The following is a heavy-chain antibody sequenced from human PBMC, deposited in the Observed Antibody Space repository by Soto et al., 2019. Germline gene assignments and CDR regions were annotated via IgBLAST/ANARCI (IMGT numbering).Heavy chain of an antibody. V-gene: IGHV4-39*01. J-gene: IGHJ6*02. CDR2: IYYSGST. CDR3: ASTGIAVAGRYYYGMDV. Sequence: PSETLSLTCTVSGGSISSSSYYWGWIRQPPGKGLEWIGSIYYSGSTYYNPSLKSRVTISVDTSKNQFSLKLSSVTAADTAVYYCASTGIAVAGRYYYGMDVWGQGTTVTVSS. CDR1: GGSISSSSYY. D-gene: IGHD6-19*01.